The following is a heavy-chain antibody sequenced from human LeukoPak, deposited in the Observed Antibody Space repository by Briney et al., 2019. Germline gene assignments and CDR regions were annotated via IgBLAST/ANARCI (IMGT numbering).Heavy chain of an antibody. D-gene: IGHD6-19*01. J-gene: IGHJ4*02. V-gene: IGHV3-7*01. Sequence: ETLSLTCAVYGGSFSGYYWSWVRQAPGKGLEWVANIKQDGSEKYYVDSVKGRFTISRDNAKNSLYLQMNSLRAEDTAVYYCASGAVAGIWGQGTLVTVSS. CDR2: IKQDGSEK. CDR3: ASGAVAGI. CDR1: GGSFSGYY.